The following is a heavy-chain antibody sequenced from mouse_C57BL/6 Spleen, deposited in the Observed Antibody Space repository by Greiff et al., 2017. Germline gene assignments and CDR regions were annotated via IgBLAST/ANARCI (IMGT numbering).Heavy chain of an antibody. Sequence: VQLQQSGPGLVQPSQSLSITCTVSGFSLTSYGVHWVRQSPGQGLEWLGVIWRGGSTDYNAAFMSRLSITKDNSKSQVFFKMNSLQADDTAIYYCAKNENYDYGAWFAYWGQGTLVTVSA. CDR2: IWRGGST. V-gene: IGHV2-5*01. D-gene: IGHD2-4*01. J-gene: IGHJ3*01. CDR3: AKNENYDYGAWFAY. CDR1: GFSLTSYG.